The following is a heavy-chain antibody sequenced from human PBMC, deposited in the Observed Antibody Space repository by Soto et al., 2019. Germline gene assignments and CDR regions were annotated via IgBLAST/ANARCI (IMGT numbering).Heavy chain of an antibody. V-gene: IGHV3-48*03. CDR3: AREELDCGGDCFVF. D-gene: IGHD2-21*02. J-gene: IGHJ4*02. CDR2: IGVSSGSE. Sequence: EVLLVESGGGLVQPGRSLRLSCVVSGFSFNRYEMNWVRQAPGKGLEWISYIGVSSGSEYYAPSVRGRFTVSRDNARNSLYLQMDSLRAEDTAVYYCAREELDCGGDCFVFWGQGTLVTVSS. CDR1: GFSFNRYE.